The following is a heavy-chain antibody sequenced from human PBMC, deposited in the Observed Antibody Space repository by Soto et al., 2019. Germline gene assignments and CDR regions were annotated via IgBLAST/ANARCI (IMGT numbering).Heavy chain of an antibody. J-gene: IGHJ6*02. V-gene: IGHV1-24*01. Sequence: ASVKVSCKVSGYTLTDLSMQWVRQAPGKGLEWMGGFDPEDGETIYAQKFQGRVTMTEDTATSTAYMELSSLRSEDTAVYYCARDPHDFWSGYYPGPYYGMDVWGQGTTVTVSS. CDR1: GYTLTDLS. CDR2: FDPEDGET. D-gene: IGHD3-3*01. CDR3: ARDPHDFWSGYYPGPYYGMDV.